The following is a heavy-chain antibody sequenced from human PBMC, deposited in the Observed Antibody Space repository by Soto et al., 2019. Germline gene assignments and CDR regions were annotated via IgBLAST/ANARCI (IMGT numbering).Heavy chain of an antibody. CDR3: ARQSGYYYGMDV. D-gene: IGHD6-25*01. CDR1: GFTVSSNY. Sequence: PGGSLRLSCAASGFTVSSNYMNWVRQAPGKGLEWVSVIYGGGSTYYADSVKGRFTISRDNSKNTLYLQMNSLRAADTAVYYCARQSGYYYGMDVWGQGTTVTVSS. CDR2: IYGGGST. V-gene: IGHV3-53*01. J-gene: IGHJ6*02.